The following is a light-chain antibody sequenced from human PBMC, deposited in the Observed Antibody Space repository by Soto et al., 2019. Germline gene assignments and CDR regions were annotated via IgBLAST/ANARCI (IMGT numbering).Light chain of an antibody. V-gene: IGKV3-20*01. Sequence: EIVLTQSPGTLSLSPGERATLSCRASRSVSSSFLAWYQQKPGQAPRLLIYGASSRATGIPDRFSGSGSGTDFTLTISGLEPEDFAVYYCQQYDSSPWTFGQGTRVEIK. J-gene: IGKJ1*01. CDR3: QQYDSSPWT. CDR2: GAS. CDR1: RSVSSSF.